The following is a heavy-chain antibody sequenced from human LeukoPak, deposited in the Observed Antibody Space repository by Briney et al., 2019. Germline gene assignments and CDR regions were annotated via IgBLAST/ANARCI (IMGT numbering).Heavy chain of an antibody. D-gene: IGHD2-2*01. Sequence: SEGSLRLSCAASGFTFSSYAMHWVRQAPGKGLEWVAVISYDGSNKYYAGSVKGRFTISRDNSKNTLYLQMNSLRAEDTAVYYFARGVGVVVPAAIGRAMDVWGKGTTVTVSS. V-gene: IGHV3-30*04. J-gene: IGHJ6*03. CDR2: ISYDGSNK. CDR1: GFTFSSYA. CDR3: ARGVGVVVPAAIGRAMDV.